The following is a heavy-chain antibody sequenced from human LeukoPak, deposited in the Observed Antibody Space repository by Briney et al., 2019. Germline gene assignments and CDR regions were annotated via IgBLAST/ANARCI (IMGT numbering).Heavy chain of an antibody. V-gene: IGHV4-38-2*02. Sequence: PSETLSLTCIVSGYSISSGYYCDWIRQPPGRGLEWIGSVYHSGGTYYNPSLKSRVTISLDTSKNQFSLKLSSVTAADTAVYYCARDLGVGSGTFDYWGQGTLVTVSS. CDR3: ARDLGVGSGTFDY. J-gene: IGHJ4*02. CDR1: GYSISSGYY. D-gene: IGHD2-15*01. CDR2: VYHSGGT.